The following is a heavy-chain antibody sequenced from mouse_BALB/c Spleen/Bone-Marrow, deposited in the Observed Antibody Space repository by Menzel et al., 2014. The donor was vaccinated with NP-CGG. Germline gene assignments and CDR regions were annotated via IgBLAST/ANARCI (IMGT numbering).Heavy chain of an antibody. V-gene: IGHV1S81*02. CDR1: GYTFXSYW. Sequence: QVQLQQSGAELVKPGASVKLSCKASGYTFXSYWMHWVKQRPGQGLEWIGEINPSNGRTNYNEKFKSKATLTVDKSSSTAYMQLSSLTSEDSAVYYCAPYYYGSSYGFYWYFDVWGAGTTVTVSS. CDR3: APYYYGSSYGFYWYFDV. J-gene: IGHJ1*01. CDR2: INPSNGRT. D-gene: IGHD1-1*01.